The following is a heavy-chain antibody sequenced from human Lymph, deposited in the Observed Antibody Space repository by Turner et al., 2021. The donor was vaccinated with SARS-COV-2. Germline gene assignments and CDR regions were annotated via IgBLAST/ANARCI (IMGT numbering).Heavy chain of an antibody. CDR2: IIPIFGTA. D-gene: IGHD6-6*01. CDR3: TRGETIAAHYDY. V-gene: IGHV1-69*01. J-gene: IGHJ4*02. CDR1: GGTFSTYT. Sequence: QVQLVQSGAEVKKPGSSVMVSCKASGGTFSTYTISWVRQAPGQGLEWMGGIIPIFGTANYAQKFQGRVTITADESTSTAYMELSSLRSEDTAVYYCTRGETIAAHYDYWGQGTLVTVSS.